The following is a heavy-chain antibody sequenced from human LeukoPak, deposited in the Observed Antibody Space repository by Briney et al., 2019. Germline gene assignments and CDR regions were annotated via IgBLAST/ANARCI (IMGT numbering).Heavy chain of an antibody. Sequence: GGSLRLSCAASGFTFSGYYMSWIRQAPGKGLEWVSYISSSGSTIYYADSVKGRFTISRDNVKNSVFLQMNSLRIEDTAMYYCTISIQLPEWGQGTLVTVSS. CDR1: GFTFSGYY. CDR3: TISIQLPE. D-gene: IGHD1-1*01. J-gene: IGHJ4*02. CDR2: ISSSGSTI. V-gene: IGHV3-11*04.